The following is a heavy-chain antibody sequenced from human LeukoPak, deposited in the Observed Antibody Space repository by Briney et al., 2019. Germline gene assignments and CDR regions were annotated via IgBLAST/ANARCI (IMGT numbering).Heavy chain of an antibody. Sequence: PGGSLRLSCAASGFTVSSNYMSWVRQAPGKGLEWVSVIYSGGSTYYADSVKGRFTISRDNSKNTLYLQMNGLRAEDTAVYYCASTRRGGQQLVRYYYGMDVWGQGTTVTVSS. CDR1: GFTVSSNY. V-gene: IGHV3-66*01. D-gene: IGHD6-13*01. J-gene: IGHJ6*02. CDR2: IYSGGST. CDR3: ASTRRGGQQLVRYYYGMDV.